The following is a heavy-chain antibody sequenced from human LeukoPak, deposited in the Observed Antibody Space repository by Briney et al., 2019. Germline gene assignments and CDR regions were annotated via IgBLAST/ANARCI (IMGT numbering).Heavy chain of an antibody. J-gene: IGHJ6*02. V-gene: IGHV3-66*01. Sequence: PGGSLRLSCAASGFTVSDNYMSWVRQAPGKGLEWVSTVYSGGLTYYADPVKGRFTISRDNSKNTLYLQMSSLRAEDTAVYYCVRDCWPGLGDFWGQGTTVTVSS. CDR1: GFTVSDNY. D-gene: IGHD6-19*01. CDR2: VYSGGLT. CDR3: VRDCWPGLGDF.